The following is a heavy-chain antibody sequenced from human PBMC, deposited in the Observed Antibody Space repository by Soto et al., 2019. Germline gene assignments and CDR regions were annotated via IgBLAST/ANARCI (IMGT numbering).Heavy chain of an antibody. J-gene: IGHJ6*02. Sequence: SVKVSCKASGGTFSSYAISWVRQAPGQGLEGLGGIIPIFGTGNYAQKFQGRVTITADESTITAYMDLSSLRSEDTAVYYCESTPYPPSGGYSGRYGIDVWRQGATVTVPS. CDR2: IIPIFGTG. CDR3: ESTPYPPSGGYSGRYGIDV. CDR1: GGTFSSYA. D-gene: IGHD1-26*01. V-gene: IGHV1-69*13.